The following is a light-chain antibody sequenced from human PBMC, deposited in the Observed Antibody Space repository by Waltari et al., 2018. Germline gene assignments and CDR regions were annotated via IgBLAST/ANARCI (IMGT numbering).Light chain of an antibody. V-gene: IGLV1-47*01. CDR2: RND. CDR3: ATWDGNLKSVL. Sequence: QSVLTQPPSASGTPGQSVTISCSGRSSKIGSNSVYWYQQLPGTAPKPIIFRNDQRPSGRPGRFSGSMSGPLASRAISGLRSEDEAGYYGATWDGNLKSVLFGGGTRLSGL. J-gene: IGLJ2*01. CDR1: SSKIGSNS.